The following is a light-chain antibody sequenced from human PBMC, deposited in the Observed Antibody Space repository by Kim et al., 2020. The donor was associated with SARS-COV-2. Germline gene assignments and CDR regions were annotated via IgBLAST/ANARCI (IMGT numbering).Light chain of an antibody. CDR3: QTWATGLQV. Sequence: QLVLTQSPSVSASLGASIRLTCTLSSGHSTYAIAWHQQQPGKGPRFLLKNNSDGTYTKGDGIPDRFSGSNSGAERYLSISSLHSEDEADYYCQTWATGLQVFGGGTKLTVL. CDR1: SGHSTYA. J-gene: IGLJ3*02. V-gene: IGLV4-69*01. CDR2: NNSDGTY.